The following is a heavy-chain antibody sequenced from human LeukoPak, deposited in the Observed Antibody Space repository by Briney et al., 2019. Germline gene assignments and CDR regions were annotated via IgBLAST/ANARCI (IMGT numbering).Heavy chain of an antibody. J-gene: IGHJ4*02. CDR3: ARVGLWHYPVDS. CDR1: GFTFSSYS. CDR2: ITSSSSII. Sequence: PGGSLRLSCAASGFTFSSYSMNWVRQAPGKGLEWVSYITSSSSIIYYGDSVKGRFTVSRDNAKNSLYLQMNSLRAEDTAVYYCARVGLWHYPVDSWGQGTLVTVPS. D-gene: IGHD1-7*01. V-gene: IGHV3-48*01.